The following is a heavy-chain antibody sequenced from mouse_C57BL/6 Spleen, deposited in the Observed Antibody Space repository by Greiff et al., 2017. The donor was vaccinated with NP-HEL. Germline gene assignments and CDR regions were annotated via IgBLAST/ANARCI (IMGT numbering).Heavy chain of an antibody. Sequence: QVQLQQPGTELVKPGASVKLSCKASGYTFTSYWMHWVKQRPGQGLEWIGEIYPRSGNTYYNEKFKGKATLTADKSSSTAYMELRSLTSEDSAVYFCARDYDYEDYWGQGTTLTVSS. V-gene: IGHV1-53*01. CDR3: ARDYDYEDY. CDR2: IYPRSGNT. D-gene: IGHD2-4*01. J-gene: IGHJ2*01. CDR1: GYTFTSYW.